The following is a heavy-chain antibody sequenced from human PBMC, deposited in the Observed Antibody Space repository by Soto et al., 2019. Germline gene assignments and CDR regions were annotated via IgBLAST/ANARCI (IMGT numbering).Heavy chain of an antibody. CDR1: GFTFSSYA. CDR2: ISGSGGST. J-gene: IGHJ4*02. Sequence: GGSLRLSCAASGFTFSSYAMSWVRQAPGKGLEWVSAISGSGGSTYYADSVKGRFTISRDNSKNTLYLQMNSLRAEDTAVYYCAKDLASIGIVVVVAATPDYWGQGTLVTVSS. CDR3: AKDLASIGIVVVVAATPDY. V-gene: IGHV3-23*01. D-gene: IGHD2-15*01.